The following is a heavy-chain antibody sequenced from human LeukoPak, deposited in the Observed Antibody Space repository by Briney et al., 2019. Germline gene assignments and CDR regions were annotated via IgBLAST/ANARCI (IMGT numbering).Heavy chain of an antibody. V-gene: IGHV3-21*01. Sequence: GGSLRLSCAASGFTFSSYWMGWVRQAPGKGLEWVSSISSSSSYIYYADSVKGRFTISRDNAKNSLYLQMNSLRAEDTAVYYCARGTGEVFDYWGQGTLVTVSS. J-gene: IGHJ4*02. CDR1: GFTFSSYW. D-gene: IGHD7-27*01. CDR3: ARGTGEVFDY. CDR2: ISSSSSYI.